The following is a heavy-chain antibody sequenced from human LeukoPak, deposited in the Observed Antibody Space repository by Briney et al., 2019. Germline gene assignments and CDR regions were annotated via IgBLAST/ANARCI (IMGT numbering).Heavy chain of an antibody. CDR3: ARAKDGPYYFDY. CDR2: IYHSGST. V-gene: IGHV4-30-2*01. D-gene: IGHD2-15*01. Sequence: SQTLFLTCAVSGGSISSGGYSWSWIPQPPGKGLEWIGYIYHSGSTYYNPSLKSRVTISVDRSKNQFSLKLSSVTAADTAVYYCARAKDGPYYFDYWGQGTLVTVSS. J-gene: IGHJ4*02. CDR1: GGSISSGGYS.